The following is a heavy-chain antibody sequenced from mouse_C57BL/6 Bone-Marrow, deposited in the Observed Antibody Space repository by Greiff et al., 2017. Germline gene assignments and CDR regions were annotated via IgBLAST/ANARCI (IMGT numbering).Heavy chain of an antibody. V-gene: IGHV5-9*01. Sequence: EVMLVESGGGLVKPGGSLKLSCAASGFTFSSYTMSWVRQTPEKRLEWVATISGGGGNTYYPDSVKGRFTISRDNAKNTLYLQMSSLRSEDTAFYYCAREYDGYYYAMDYWGQGTSVTVSS. D-gene: IGHD2-3*01. J-gene: IGHJ4*01. CDR1: GFTFSSYT. CDR3: AREYDGYYYAMDY. CDR2: ISGGGGNT.